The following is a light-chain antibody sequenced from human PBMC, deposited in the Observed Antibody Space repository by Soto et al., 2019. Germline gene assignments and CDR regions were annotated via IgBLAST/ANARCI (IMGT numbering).Light chain of an antibody. V-gene: IGLV3-1*01. Sequence: SYELTQPPSVSLSPGQTASITCFGDELGHKYTYWYQQKPGQSPVLVIYQDTKRPSGIPERFSASNSGNTATLTISGTQAMDEADYYCQAWDSSTVVFGGGTKVTVL. J-gene: IGLJ2*01. CDR2: QDT. CDR1: ELGHKY. CDR3: QAWDSSTVV.